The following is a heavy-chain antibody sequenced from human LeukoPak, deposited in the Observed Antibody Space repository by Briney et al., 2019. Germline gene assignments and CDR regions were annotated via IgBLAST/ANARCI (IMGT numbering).Heavy chain of an antibody. CDR3: ARARLYYYDSSGYQYYFDY. V-gene: IGHV3-53*01. J-gene: IGHJ4*02. D-gene: IGHD3-22*01. Sequence: PGGSLRLSCAASGFTVSSNYMSWVRQAPGKGLEWVSVIYSGGSTYYADSVKGRFTISRDNSKNTLYLQMNSLRAEDTAVYYCARARLYYYDSSGYQYYFDYWGQGTRVTVSS. CDR1: GFTVSSNY. CDR2: IYSGGST.